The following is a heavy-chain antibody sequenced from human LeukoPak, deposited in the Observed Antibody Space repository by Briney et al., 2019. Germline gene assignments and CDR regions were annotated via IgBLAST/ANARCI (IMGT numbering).Heavy chain of an antibody. CDR1: VYTFTGYY. CDR3: ARDGYNRLLADY. V-gene: IGHV1-2*02. D-gene: IGHD5-24*01. Sequence: VASVKVSCKASVYTFTGYYMHWVRQAPGQGLEWMGWINPNSGGTNYTQKFQGRVTMTRDTSISTAYMELSRLRSDDTAVYYCARDGYNRLLADYWGQGTLVTVSS. J-gene: IGHJ4*02. CDR2: INPNSGGT.